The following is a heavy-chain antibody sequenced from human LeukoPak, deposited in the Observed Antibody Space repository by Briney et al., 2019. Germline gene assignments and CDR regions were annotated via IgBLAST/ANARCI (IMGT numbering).Heavy chain of an antibody. J-gene: IGHJ6*03. V-gene: IGHV4-39*07. CDR1: GGSISSSSYY. Sequence: PSETLSLTCTVSGGSISSSSYYWGWIRQPPVKGLEWIGYIFPSGSAYYNPSLESRVTISLDTSENQFSLTLTSVTAADTAVYYWGGPNHYFYFMAVWGKGTRVTVS. CDR3: GGPNHYFYFMAV. CDR2: IFPSGSA.